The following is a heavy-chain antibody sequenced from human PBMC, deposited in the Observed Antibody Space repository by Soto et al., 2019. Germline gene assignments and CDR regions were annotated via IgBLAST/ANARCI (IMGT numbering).Heavy chain of an antibody. CDR2: IRSKANSYAT. Sequence: EVQLVESGGGLVQPGGSLKLSCAASGFTFSGSAMHWVRQASGKGLEWVGRIRSKANSYATAYAASVKGRFTISRDDSKNTAYLQMNSLKTEDTAVYYCTGVQYSSGWSDAFDIWGQGTMVTVSS. D-gene: IGHD6-19*01. J-gene: IGHJ3*02. CDR3: TGVQYSSGWSDAFDI. V-gene: IGHV3-73*02. CDR1: GFTFSGSA.